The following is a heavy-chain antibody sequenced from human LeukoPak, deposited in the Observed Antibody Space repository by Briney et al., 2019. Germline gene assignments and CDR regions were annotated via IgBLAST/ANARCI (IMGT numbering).Heavy chain of an antibody. V-gene: IGHV1-3*01. CDR2: INVGNGDT. CDR1: GYTFTNFA. D-gene: IGHD6-19*01. J-gene: IGHJ5*02. CDR3: ARYSSGWYA. Sequence: ASVTVSFTASGYTFTNFAINWVRQAPGQGLEWMGWINVGNGDTKYSQKFQGRVTITRDTSARTAYMELSRLRSEDTAVYYCARYSSGWYAWGQGTLVTVSS.